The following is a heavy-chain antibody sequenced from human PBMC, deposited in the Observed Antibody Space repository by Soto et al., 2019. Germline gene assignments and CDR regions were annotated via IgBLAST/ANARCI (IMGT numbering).Heavy chain of an antibody. CDR1: EFTFSNYE. V-gene: IGHV3-48*03. Sequence: PGGSLRLSCVGSEFTFSNYEMNWVRQAPGKGLEWVSYISYTGSTIYYADSVRGRFTISRDNAKNSLYLQMNSLRAEDTAVYYCASLFGRPFGMDVWGQGTTVTVSS. CDR3: ASLFGRPFGMDV. D-gene: IGHD3-10*01. CDR2: ISYTGSTI. J-gene: IGHJ6*02.